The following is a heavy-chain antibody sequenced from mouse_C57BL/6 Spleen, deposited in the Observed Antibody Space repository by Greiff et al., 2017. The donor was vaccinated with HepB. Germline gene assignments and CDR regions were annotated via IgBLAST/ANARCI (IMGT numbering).Heavy chain of an antibody. CDR3: ARTPIITTVVATRAMDY. V-gene: IGHV5-17*01. Sequence: EVQGVESGGGLVKPGGSLKLSCAASGFTFSDYGMHWVRQAPEKGLEWVAYISSGSSTIYYADTVKGRFTISRDNAKNTLFLQMTSLRSEDTAMYYCARTPIITTVVATRAMDYWGQGTSVTVSS. CDR1: GFTFSDYG. CDR2: ISSGSSTI. D-gene: IGHD1-1*01. J-gene: IGHJ4*01.